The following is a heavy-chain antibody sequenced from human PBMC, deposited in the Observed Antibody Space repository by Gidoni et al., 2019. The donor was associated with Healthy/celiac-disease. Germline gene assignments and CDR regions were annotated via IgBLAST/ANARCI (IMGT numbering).Heavy chain of an antibody. Sequence: QVQLVQSGAEVKKPGASVKVSCKASGYTFTSYAMHWVRQAPGQRLEWIGWINAGNGNTKYSQKFQGRVTITRDTSASTAYMELSSLRSEDTAVYYCARACSGGSCYSDYYYGMDVWGQGTTVTVSS. V-gene: IGHV1-3*01. J-gene: IGHJ6*02. D-gene: IGHD2-15*01. CDR3: ARACSGGSCYSDYYYGMDV. CDR2: INAGNGNT. CDR1: GYTFTSYA.